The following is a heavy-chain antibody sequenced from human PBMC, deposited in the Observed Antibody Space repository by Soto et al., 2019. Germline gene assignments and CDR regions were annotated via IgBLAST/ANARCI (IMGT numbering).Heavy chain of an antibody. D-gene: IGHD2-15*01. V-gene: IGHV1-69*12. CDR1: GGTFSSYA. CDR3: ARDIVVVVAATPYNWFDP. Sequence: QVQLVQSGAEVKKPGSSVKVSCKASGGTFSSYAISWVRQAPGQGLEWMGGIIPISGTANYAQKFQGRVTITADESTSTGYMELSSLRSEDTAVYYCARDIVVVVAATPYNWFDPWGQGTLVTVSS. J-gene: IGHJ5*02. CDR2: IIPISGTA.